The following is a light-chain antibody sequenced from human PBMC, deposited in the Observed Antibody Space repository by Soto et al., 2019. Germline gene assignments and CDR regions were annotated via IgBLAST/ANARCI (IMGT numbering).Light chain of an antibody. J-gene: IGKJ2*03. Sequence: EIVLTQSPGTLSLSPGERATLSCRASQSIHRNYFAWYQHKPGQPPRLLIYETSTRATGIPDRFSGSGSVADYTLTISSLEPEDFAVYYCQQYGLSPYSFGQGTKVEIK. CDR1: QSIHRNY. V-gene: IGKV3-20*01. CDR2: ETS. CDR3: QQYGLSPYS.